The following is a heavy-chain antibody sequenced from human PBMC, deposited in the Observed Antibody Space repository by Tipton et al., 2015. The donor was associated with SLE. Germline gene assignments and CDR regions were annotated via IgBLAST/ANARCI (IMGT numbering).Heavy chain of an antibody. Sequence: TLSLTCTVSGDSLNNYYWSWVRQPAGKGMEWIGRLFRTGETNYNPSLKSRVTMSVDTSKNQFFLRLTSVTASDTAIYYCARAPTTLNTGFYYGLDVWGQGTTVTVSS. J-gene: IGHJ6*02. CDR1: GDSLNNYY. D-gene: IGHD2-15*01. CDR2: LFRTGET. CDR3: ARAPTTLNTGFYYGLDV. V-gene: IGHV4-4*07.